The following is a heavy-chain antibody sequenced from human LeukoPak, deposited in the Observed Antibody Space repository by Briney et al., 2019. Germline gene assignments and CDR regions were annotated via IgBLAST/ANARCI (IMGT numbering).Heavy chain of an antibody. Sequence: GGSLRLSCAASGFTFEEYGMSWVRHAPGKGLEWVSGINWNGGSTGYADSVKGRFTISRDNAKNSLYLQMNSLRAEDTALYYCARSAAAPYYYYYYMDVWGKGTTVTVSS. CDR1: GFTFEEYG. J-gene: IGHJ6*03. D-gene: IGHD6-13*01. CDR2: INWNGGST. V-gene: IGHV3-20*04. CDR3: ARSAAAPYYYYYYMDV.